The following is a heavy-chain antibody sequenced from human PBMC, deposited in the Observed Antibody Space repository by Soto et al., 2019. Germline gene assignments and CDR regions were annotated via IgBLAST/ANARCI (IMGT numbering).Heavy chain of an antibody. CDR3: ANSYSPSQSGYGPLYF. V-gene: IGHV1-69*01. J-gene: IGHJ4*02. Sequence: QVQLVQSGAEVKKPGSSVKVSCTASGGIFSTFAITWVRHIPGQGLEWMGGIIPISGKADYAQKFQGRVWINADESTTTAYMELRSLRSDDTAVYYCANSYSPSQSGYGPLYFWGQGTLVTVSS. CDR2: IIPISGKA. CDR1: GGIFSTFA. D-gene: IGHD5-12*01.